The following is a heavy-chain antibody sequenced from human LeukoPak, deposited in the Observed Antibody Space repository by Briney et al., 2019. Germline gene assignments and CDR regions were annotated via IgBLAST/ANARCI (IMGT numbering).Heavy chain of an antibody. CDR1: GFTFTNYW. CDR2: IKQDRSEK. D-gene: IGHD3-3*01. Sequence: GGSLRLSCAASGFTFTNYWMSWVRQAPGKGLELVANIKQDRSEKYYVDSVKGRFTISRDNNKKSVYLQMNSLRAEDTAVYYCARDTDDFQGLDIWGQGTRVTVSS. J-gene: IGHJ3*02. CDR3: ARDTDDFQGLDI. V-gene: IGHV3-7*01.